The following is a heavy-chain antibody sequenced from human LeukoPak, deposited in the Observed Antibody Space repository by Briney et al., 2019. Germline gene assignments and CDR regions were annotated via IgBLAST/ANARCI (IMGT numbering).Heavy chain of an antibody. CDR1: GYTFTSYG. CDR3: AREWDIAAAGTDFDY. CDR2: ISAYNGNT. Sequence: ASEKVSCKASGYTFTSYGISWVRQAPGQGLEWMGWISAYNGNTNYAQKLQGRVTMTTDTSTSTAYMELRSLRSDDTAVYYCAREWDIAAAGTDFDYWGQGTLVTVSS. J-gene: IGHJ4*02. V-gene: IGHV1-18*01. D-gene: IGHD6-13*01.